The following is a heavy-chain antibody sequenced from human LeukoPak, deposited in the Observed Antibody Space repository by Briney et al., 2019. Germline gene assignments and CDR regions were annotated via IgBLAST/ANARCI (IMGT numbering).Heavy chain of an antibody. CDR1: GFTFSSYA. D-gene: IGHD6-13*01. CDR2: ISGSGGST. Sequence: PGGSLRLSCAASGFTFSSYAMSWVRQAPGKGLEWVSAISGSGGSTYYADSVKGRFTISRDNSKNTLYLQMNSLRADDTAVYYCAKPAAAGTYYYYYGMDVWGQGTTVTVSS. V-gene: IGHV3-23*01. CDR3: AKPAAAGTYYYYYGMDV. J-gene: IGHJ6*02.